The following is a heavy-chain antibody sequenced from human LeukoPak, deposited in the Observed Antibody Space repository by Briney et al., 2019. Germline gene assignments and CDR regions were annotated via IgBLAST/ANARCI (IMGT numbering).Heavy chain of an antibody. V-gene: IGHV3-30*02. J-gene: IGHJ4*02. Sequence: GGSLRLSCAASGFTFSSYGMHWVRQAPGKGLEWVAFIRYDGSNKYYADSVKGRFTISRDNSRNTLYLQMNSLRAEDTAVYYRAKDFRGGVVMPLDYWGQGTLVTVSS. CDR2: IRYDGSNK. CDR3: AKDFRGGVVMPLDY. CDR1: GFTFSSYG. D-gene: IGHD3-3*01.